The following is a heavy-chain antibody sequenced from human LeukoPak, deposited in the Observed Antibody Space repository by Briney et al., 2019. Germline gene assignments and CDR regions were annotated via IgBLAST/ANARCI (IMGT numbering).Heavy chain of an antibody. V-gene: IGHV3-30-3*01. D-gene: IGHD4-11*01. Sequence: GRSLRLSCAASGFTFSSYAMHWVRQAPGKGLEWVAVISYNGSNKYYADSVKGRFTISRDNSKNTLYLQMNSLRAEDTAVYYCAREGDMSFYSNYVDYWGQGTLVTVSS. J-gene: IGHJ4*02. CDR3: AREGDMSFYSNYVDY. CDR1: GFTFSSYA. CDR2: ISYNGSNK.